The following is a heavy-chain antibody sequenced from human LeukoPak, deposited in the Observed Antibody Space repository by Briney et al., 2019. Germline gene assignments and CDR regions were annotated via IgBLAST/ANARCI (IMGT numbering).Heavy chain of an antibody. V-gene: IGHV4-4*07. J-gene: IGHJ6*03. CDR3: RVVGAYYYYYYMDV. CDR1: GDSLSSSY. CDR2: IYTSGYT. Sequence: SGTLSLTCTVSGDSLSSSYWSWVRQPAGKGLEWIGCIYTSGYTNYNPSLKSRVTMSVDTSKNQFSLKLSSVTAADTAVYYCRVVGAYYYYYYMDVWGKGTTVTVSS. D-gene: IGHD3-3*01.